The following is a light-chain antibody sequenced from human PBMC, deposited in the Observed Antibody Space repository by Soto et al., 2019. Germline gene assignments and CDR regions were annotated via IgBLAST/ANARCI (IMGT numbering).Light chain of an antibody. CDR3: QSYERTLRGYV. CDR2: GND. J-gene: IGLJ1*01. CDR1: NSNIGSPYG. Sequence: QSVLTQPPSVSGAPGQTVTISCTGSNSNIGSPYGVHWYQQVPGKAPKLLIYGNDNRPSGVPDRFSGSKSASSASLAITGVQAEDEGDYYCQSYERTLRGYVFGTGTKLTVL. V-gene: IGLV1-40*01.